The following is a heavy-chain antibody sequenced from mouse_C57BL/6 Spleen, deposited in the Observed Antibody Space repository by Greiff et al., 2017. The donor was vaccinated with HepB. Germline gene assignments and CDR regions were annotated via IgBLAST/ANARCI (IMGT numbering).Heavy chain of an antibody. Sequence: QVQLQQPGAELVKPGASVKLSCKASGYTFTSYWMHWVKQRPGRGLEWIGRIDPNSGGTKYNEKFKSKATLTVDKPSSTAYMQLSSLTSEDSAVYYCASKNSSYVVYWYFDVWGTGTTVTVSS. CDR2: IDPNSGGT. V-gene: IGHV1-72*01. CDR3: ASKNSSYVVYWYFDV. J-gene: IGHJ1*03. D-gene: IGHD1-1*01. CDR1: GYTFTSYW.